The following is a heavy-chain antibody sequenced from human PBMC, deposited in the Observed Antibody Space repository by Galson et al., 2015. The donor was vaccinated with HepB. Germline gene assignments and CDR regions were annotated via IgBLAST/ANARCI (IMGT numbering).Heavy chain of an antibody. CDR3: ARSTSVGGSGAFDI. Sequence: CAISGDSVSSNSAAWNCIRQSPSRGLEWLGRTYYRSKWYNDYAVSVKSRITINPDTSKNQFSLQLNSVTPEDTAVYYCARSTSVGGSGAFDIWGQGTMVTVSS. CDR1: GDSVSSNSAA. J-gene: IGHJ3*02. V-gene: IGHV6-1*01. CDR2: TYYRSKWYN. D-gene: IGHD1-26*01.